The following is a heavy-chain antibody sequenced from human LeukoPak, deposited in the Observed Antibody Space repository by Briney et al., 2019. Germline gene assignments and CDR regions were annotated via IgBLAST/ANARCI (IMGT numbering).Heavy chain of an antibody. J-gene: IGHJ5*02. Sequence: ASVKVSCKASGYIFTNYGITWVRQAPGQGLEWMGWINTFNNNTNYVQNLQGRVTMTTDTSTSTAYVELRSLRSDDTAVYYCARVVVWFDPWGQGTLVTVSS. CDR2: INTFNNNT. V-gene: IGHV1-18*01. CDR3: ARVVVWFDP. CDR1: GYIFTNYG.